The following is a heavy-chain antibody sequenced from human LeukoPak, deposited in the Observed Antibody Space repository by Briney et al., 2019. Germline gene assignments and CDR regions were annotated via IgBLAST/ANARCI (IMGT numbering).Heavy chain of an antibody. Sequence: GGSLRLSCEASGFTFSKSWMSWVRQAPGKGLEWVANIKQDGSEKYYVDSVKGRFTISRDNAKNSLYLQMNSLRAEDTAVYYCARERGLDYWGQGTLVTVSS. D-gene: IGHD3-10*01. CDR1: GFTFSKSW. CDR3: ARERGLDY. CDR2: IKQDGSEK. V-gene: IGHV3-7*03. J-gene: IGHJ4*02.